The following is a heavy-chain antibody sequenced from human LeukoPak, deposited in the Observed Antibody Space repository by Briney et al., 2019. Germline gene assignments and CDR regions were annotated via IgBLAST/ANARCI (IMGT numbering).Heavy chain of an antibody. J-gene: IGHJ3*02. V-gene: IGHV3-21*01. D-gene: IGHD2-2*02. Sequence: GRSLSLSCAASVFTFSSYSMNWVRQAPGKGLEWVSAISSRSSYIYYADSVKGRFTFSRDNAKNSLYLQMNSLRAEDTAVYYCARDRIPAAITGDAFDIWGQATMVTVSS. CDR2: ISSRSSYI. CDR1: VFTFSSYS. CDR3: ARDRIPAAITGDAFDI.